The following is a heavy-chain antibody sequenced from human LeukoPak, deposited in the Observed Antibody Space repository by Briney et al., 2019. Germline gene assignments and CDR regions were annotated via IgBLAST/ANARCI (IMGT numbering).Heavy chain of an antibody. CDR3: ARDPGRPLYYFDY. J-gene: IGHJ4*02. Sequence: ASVTVSCTASGYTFTGYYMHWVRQAPGQGLEWMGIINPSGGSTSYAQKFQGRVTMTRDTSTSTVYMELSSLRSEDTAVYYCARDPGRPLYYFDYWGQGTLVTVSS. CDR2: INPSGGST. CDR1: GYTFTGYY. V-gene: IGHV1-46*01. D-gene: IGHD1-26*01.